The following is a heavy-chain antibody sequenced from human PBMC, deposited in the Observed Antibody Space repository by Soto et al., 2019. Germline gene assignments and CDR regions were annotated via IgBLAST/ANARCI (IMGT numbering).Heavy chain of an antibody. J-gene: IGHJ4*02. V-gene: IGHV5-51*01. Sequence: PGESLKISCTGSGYNFATYWNGGVRQTPGKGLEWIGIINPPNSDTKYGPSFEGQVTTATEKSINSAYLQWSSLTASDTAGYYCARQRLYSSSWTTFDYWGQGTLVTVSS. CDR3: ARQRLYSSSWTTFDY. CDR2: INPPNSDT. D-gene: IGHD2-2*01. CDR1: GYNFATYW.